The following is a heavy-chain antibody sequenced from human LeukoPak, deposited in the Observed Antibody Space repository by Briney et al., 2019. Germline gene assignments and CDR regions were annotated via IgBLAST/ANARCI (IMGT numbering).Heavy chain of an antibody. V-gene: IGHV1-18*04. Sequence: GASVKVSCNASGYTFTSYGISWVRQAPGQGLEWIGWISAYNGNTNYAQKLQGRVTMTTDTSTSTAYMELRSLRSDDTAVYYCARDPGEGSSWYSGVDYWGQGTLVTVSS. CDR3: ARDPGEGSSWYSGVDY. CDR1: GYTFTSYG. D-gene: IGHD6-13*01. J-gene: IGHJ4*02. CDR2: ISAYNGNT.